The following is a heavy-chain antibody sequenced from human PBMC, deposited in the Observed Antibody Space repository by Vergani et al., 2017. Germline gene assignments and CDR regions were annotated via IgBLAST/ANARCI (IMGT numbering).Heavy chain of an antibody. CDR3: AREVSSDGGNSGDDAFDI. CDR1: GYTFTSYY. J-gene: IGHJ3*02. Sequence: QVQLVQSGAEVKKPGASVKVSCKASGYTFTSYYMHWVRQAPGQGLEWMGIINPSGGSTSYAQKFQGRVTMTRDTSTSTVYMELSSLRSEDTAVYYCAREVSSDGGNSGDDAFDIWGQGTMVTVSS. V-gene: IGHV1-46*01. D-gene: IGHD4-23*01. CDR2: INPSGGST.